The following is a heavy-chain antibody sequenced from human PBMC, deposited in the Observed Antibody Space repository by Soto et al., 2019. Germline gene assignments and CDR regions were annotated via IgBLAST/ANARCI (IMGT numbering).Heavy chain of an antibody. J-gene: IGHJ3*02. CDR2: ISPNSGGT. CDR1: GYTFTGQY. D-gene: IGHD2-8*01. Sequence: QVQLVQSGAEVKKPGASVKVSCKASGYTFTGQYMHWVRQAPGQGLEWMGWISPNSGGTKYAQKFQGRVTMTRDTSSSTAHMELIRLMSDETAIYYWTRVSLAHDAFDIWGQGTMVTVAS. CDR3: TRVSLAHDAFDI. V-gene: IGHV1-2*02.